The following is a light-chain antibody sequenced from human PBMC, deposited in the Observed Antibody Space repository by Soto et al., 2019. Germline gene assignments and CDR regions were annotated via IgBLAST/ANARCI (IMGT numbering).Light chain of an antibody. J-gene: IGKJ1*01. V-gene: IGKV3-15*01. CDR3: QQYNNWWT. CDR2: AAS. Sequence: EIVMTQSPATLSVSPGERATLSCRASQSVNRNLACSQQKLAQAPRLLIYAASPRATGIPARFSGSGSETEFTLTISSLQSEDFAIYYCQQYNNWWTFGQGTKVEI. CDR1: QSVNRN.